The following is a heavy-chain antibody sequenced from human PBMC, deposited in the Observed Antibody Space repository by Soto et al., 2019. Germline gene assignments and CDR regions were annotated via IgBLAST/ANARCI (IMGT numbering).Heavy chain of an antibody. V-gene: IGHV2-70*01. J-gene: IGHJ6*02. D-gene: IGHD5-12*01. CDR3: ARMIEMAKITVGGAYYGMDV. Sequence: SGPTLVNPTQTLTLTCTFSGFSLSTSGMCVSWIRQPPGKALEWLALIDWDDDKYYSTSLKTRLTIPKDTSKNQVVLTMTNMDPVDTATYYCARMIEMAKITVGGAYYGMDVWGQGTTVTVSS. CDR1: GFSLSTSGMC. CDR2: IDWDDDK.